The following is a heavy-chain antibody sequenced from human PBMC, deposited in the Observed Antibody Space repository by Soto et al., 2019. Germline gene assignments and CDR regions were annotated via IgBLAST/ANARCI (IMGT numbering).Heavy chain of an antibody. Sequence: QVQLVQSGPEVKNPGASVKGSCKASGYTFKNYGIKWVRQAPGQGLEWVGWITTYNGNRYSAEKIQGRVTMTTDTSTSTTYMELKSLTSDDTGVYYCARDAQPKGVAADGASDYWGQGTLVTVSS. V-gene: IGHV1-18*01. D-gene: IGHD6-19*01. CDR2: ITTYNGNR. CDR3: ARDAQPKGVAADGASDY. CDR1: GYTFKNYG. J-gene: IGHJ4*02.